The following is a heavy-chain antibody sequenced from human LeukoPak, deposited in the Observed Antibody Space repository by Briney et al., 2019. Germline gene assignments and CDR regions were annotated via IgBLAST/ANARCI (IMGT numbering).Heavy chain of an antibody. CDR3: ARADSYGLYGMDV. J-gene: IGHJ6*02. CDR1: GGSISSYY. Sequence: TSETLSLTCTVSGGSISSYYWSWIRQPPGKGLEWIGYIYYSGSTNYNPSLKNRVTISVDTSKNQFSLKLSSVTAADTAVYYCARADSYGLYGMDVWGQGTTVTVSS. D-gene: IGHD5-18*01. CDR2: IYYSGST. V-gene: IGHV4-59*01.